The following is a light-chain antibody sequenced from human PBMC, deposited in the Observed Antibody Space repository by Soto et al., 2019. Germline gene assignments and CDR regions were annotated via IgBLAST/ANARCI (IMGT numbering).Light chain of an antibody. Sequence: DIQMTQSPSSLSASVGDRVTITCRASQSISSYLNWYQQKPGQAPKLLIYDASGLEVGVPSRFSGSGSGTHFTLTISGLQPEDIATYYCQQFGDLTFILGQGTRLEIK. V-gene: IGKV1-33*01. CDR1: QSISSY. CDR2: DAS. J-gene: IGKJ5*01. CDR3: QQFGDLTFI.